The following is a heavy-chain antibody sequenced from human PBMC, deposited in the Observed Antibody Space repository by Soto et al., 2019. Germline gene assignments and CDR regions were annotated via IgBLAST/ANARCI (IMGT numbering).Heavy chain of an antibody. J-gene: IGHJ4*02. Sequence: PSETLSLTCTVSGGSISSSSYYWGWIRQPPGKGLEWIGSIYYSGSTYYNPSLKSRVTISVDTSKNQFSLKLSSATAADTAVYYCARIGGSITMVRGAIGYWGQGTLVTVSS. D-gene: IGHD3-10*01. CDR1: GGSISSSSYY. CDR2: IYYSGST. CDR3: ARIGGSITMVRGAIGY. V-gene: IGHV4-39*01.